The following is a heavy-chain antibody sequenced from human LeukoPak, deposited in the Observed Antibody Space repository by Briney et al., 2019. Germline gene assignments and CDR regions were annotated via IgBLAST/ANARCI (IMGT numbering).Heavy chain of an antibody. J-gene: IGHJ4*02. CDR3: ARESQSIAARRFAY. V-gene: IGHV4-4*07. CDR2: IYTSGST. Sequence: SETLSLTCTVSGGSISSYYWSWIRQPAGKGLEWIGRIYTSGSTNYNPSLKSRVTMSVDTSKNQFSLKLSSVTAADTAVYYCARESQSIAARRFAYWGQGTLVTVSS. D-gene: IGHD6-6*01. CDR1: GGSISSYY.